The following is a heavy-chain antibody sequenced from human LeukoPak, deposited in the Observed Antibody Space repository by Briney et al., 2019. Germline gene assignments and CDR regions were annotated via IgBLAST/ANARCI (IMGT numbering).Heavy chain of an antibody. J-gene: IGHJ2*01. CDR1: GYSISSDYY. CDR3: ARVRRVTMIVGLVTTSRWYFDL. V-gene: IGHV4-38-2*02. Sequence: SETLSLTCTVSGYSISSDYYWGWIRQPPGKGLQWIGNIYHSGSTYYNPSLKSRVSISVDASKNQFSLNLSSVTAADTAVYYCARVRRVTMIVGLVTTSRWYFDLWGRGTLVTVSS. CDR2: IYHSGST. D-gene: IGHD3-22*01.